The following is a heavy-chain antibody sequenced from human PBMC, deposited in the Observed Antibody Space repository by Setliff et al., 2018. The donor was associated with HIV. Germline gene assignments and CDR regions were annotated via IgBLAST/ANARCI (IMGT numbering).Heavy chain of an antibody. V-gene: IGHV3-74*01. CDR1: GFTFSNHW. J-gene: IGHJ6*02. D-gene: IGHD1-20*01. CDR3: VRDITTCWDV. CDR2: INYHGSDI. Sequence: GGSLRLSCVGSGFTFSNHWMQWVRQAPGKGLVWVSRINYHGSDISYADSVKGRFTISRDNPKNMSYLQMNSLRGEDTAVYYCVRDITTCWDVWGQGTTVTVSS.